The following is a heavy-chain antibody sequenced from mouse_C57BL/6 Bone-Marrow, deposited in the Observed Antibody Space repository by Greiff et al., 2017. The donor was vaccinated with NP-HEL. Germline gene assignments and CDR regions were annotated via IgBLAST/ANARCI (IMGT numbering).Heavy chain of an antibody. J-gene: IGHJ4*01. D-gene: IGHD1-1*01. CDR3: AYITTVVGGVYAMDY. CDR1: GYTFTSYW. Sequence: QVQLQQSGAELAKPGASVKLSCKASGYTFTSYWMHWVKQRPGQGLEWIGYINPSSGYTKYNQKFKDKATLTADKSSGTAYMQLSSLTYEDSAVYYCAYITTVVGGVYAMDYWGQGTSVTVSS. CDR2: INPSSGYT. V-gene: IGHV1-7*01.